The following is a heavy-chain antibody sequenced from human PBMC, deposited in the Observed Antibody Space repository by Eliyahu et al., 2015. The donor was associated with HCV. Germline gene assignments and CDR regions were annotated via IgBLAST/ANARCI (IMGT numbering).Heavy chain of an antibody. CDR2: IYYSGST. V-gene: IGHV4-31*03. D-gene: IGHD3-22*01. CDR3: ARDRGVYYDSSGSDAFDI. J-gene: IGHJ3*02. Sequence: QVQLQESGPGLVKPSQTLSLTCTVSGGSISSGGYXWSWIRQHPGKGLEWIGYIYYSGSTYYNPSLKSRVTISVDTSKNQFSLKLSSVTAADTAVYYCARDRGVYYDSSGSDAFDIWGQGTMVTVSS. CDR1: GGSISSGGYX.